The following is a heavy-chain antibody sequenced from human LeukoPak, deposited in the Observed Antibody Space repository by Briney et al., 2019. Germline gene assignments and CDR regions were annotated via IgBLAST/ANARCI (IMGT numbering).Heavy chain of an antibody. CDR3: ARDGDPNYYGSGSYGAGGY. Sequence: GGSLRLSCAASGFTFGSYWMSWVRQTPGKGLEWVANIKQDGSEKYYVDSVKGRFIISRDNAKNSLYLQMNSLRAEDTAVYYCARDGDPNYYGSGSYGAGGYWGQGTLVTVSS. D-gene: IGHD3-10*01. J-gene: IGHJ4*02. CDR2: IKQDGSEK. V-gene: IGHV3-7*01. CDR1: GFTFGSYW.